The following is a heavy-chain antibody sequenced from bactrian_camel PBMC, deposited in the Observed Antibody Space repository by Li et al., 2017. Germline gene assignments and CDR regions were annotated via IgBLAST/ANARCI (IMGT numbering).Heavy chain of an antibody. CDR1: GITVSIHA. CDR3: AAGVYCRGAT. Sequence: DVQLVESGGGVVQPGGSPRLTCAASGITVSIHAMSWVRQAPGKGLEWVSSIASDVSDTYYIDSEKDRFTISRDNFKNTATLQMHSLKSDDTALYYCAAGVYCRGATGPGGPRSPSP. D-gene: IGHD1*01. CDR2: IASDVSDT. V-gene: IGHV3S40*01. J-gene: IGHJ4*01.